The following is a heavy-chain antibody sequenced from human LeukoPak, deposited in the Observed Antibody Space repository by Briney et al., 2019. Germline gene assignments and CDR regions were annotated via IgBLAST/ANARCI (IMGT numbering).Heavy chain of an antibody. V-gene: IGHV3-23*01. CDR2: ISGSGGST. CDR1: GFTFSSYA. J-gene: IGHJ3*02. CDR3: AKDLGFWYYDSSRHDAFDI. D-gene: IGHD3-22*01. Sequence: GGSLRLSCAASGFTFSSYAMGWVRQAPGKGLEWVSAISGSGGSTYYADSVKGRFTISRDNSKNTLYLQMNSLRAEDTAVYYCAKDLGFWYYDSSRHDAFDIWGQGTMVTVSS.